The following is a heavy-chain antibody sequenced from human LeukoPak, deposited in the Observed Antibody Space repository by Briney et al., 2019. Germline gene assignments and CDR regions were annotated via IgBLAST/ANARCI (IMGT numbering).Heavy chain of an antibody. V-gene: IGHV1-8*01. D-gene: IGHD2-2*01. CDR1: GYTFTSYD. J-gene: IGHJ4*02. CDR2: MNPNSGNT. CDR3: ASKYCSSTSFYLYY. Sequence: ASVNVSCNASGYTFTSYDINWVRQATGQGLEWMGWMNPNSGNTGYALKFEVMVTMTRNTSISTAYMELSSLRSEDTAVYYCASKYCSSTSFYLYYWGKGTLVTVSS.